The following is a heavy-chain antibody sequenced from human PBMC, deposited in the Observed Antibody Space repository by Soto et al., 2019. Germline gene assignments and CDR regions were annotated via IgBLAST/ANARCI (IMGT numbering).Heavy chain of an antibody. CDR1: GGSVSSCSYY. CDR2: IYYSGST. Sequence: TSETLSLTCTVSGGSVSSCSYYWSWIRQPPGKGLEWIGYIYYSGSTNYNPSLKSRVTISVDTSKNQFSLKLSSVTAADTAVYYCAREGYSSGWTEYFPHWGQGTLVTVSS. J-gene: IGHJ1*01. D-gene: IGHD6-19*01. V-gene: IGHV4-61*01. CDR3: AREGYSSGWTEYFPH.